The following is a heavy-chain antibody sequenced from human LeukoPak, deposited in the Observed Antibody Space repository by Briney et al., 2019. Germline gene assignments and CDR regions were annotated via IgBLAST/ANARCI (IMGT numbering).Heavy chain of an antibody. V-gene: IGHV1-69*13. J-gene: IGHJ4*02. CDR2: IIPIFGTA. CDR1: GGTFSSYA. Sequence: SVKVSCKASGGTFSSYAISWVRQAPGQGLEWMGGIIPIFGTANYAQKFQGRVTITADESTSTAYMELSSLRSEDTAVYYCAREYYGGNRFDYWGQGTLVTVAS. D-gene: IGHD4-23*01. CDR3: AREYYGGNRFDY.